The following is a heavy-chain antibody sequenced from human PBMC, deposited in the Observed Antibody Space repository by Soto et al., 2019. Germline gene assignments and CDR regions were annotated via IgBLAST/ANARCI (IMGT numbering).Heavy chain of an antibody. D-gene: IGHD6-13*01. CDR3: AKEAPYSSSWTPNFDY. J-gene: IGHJ4*02. V-gene: IGHV3-30*18. CDR2: ISYDGSYK. Sequence: QVQLVESGGGVVQPGRSLRLSCAASGFTFSSYGMHWVRQAPGKGLEWVAVISYDGSYKYSADSVKGRFTISRDNSKNTLYLQMNSLRAGDTAVYYCAKEAPYSSSWTPNFDYWGQGTLVTVSS. CDR1: GFTFSSYG.